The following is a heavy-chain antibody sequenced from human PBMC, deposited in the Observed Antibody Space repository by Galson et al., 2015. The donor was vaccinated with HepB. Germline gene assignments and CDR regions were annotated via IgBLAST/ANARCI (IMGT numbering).Heavy chain of an antibody. CDR1: GYTFSTYG. V-gene: IGHV1-18*04. D-gene: IGHD6-6*01. J-gene: IGHJ6*02. CDR2: ISVYNDNT. Sequence: SVKVSCKASGYTFSTYGFNWVRQAPGQGLEWLGWISVYNDNTDYAQKFQGRVTMTTDTSTSSAYMELRSLRSDDTAVYYCARYSSSLYSYALDVWGQGTTVAVSS. CDR3: ARYSSSLYSYALDV.